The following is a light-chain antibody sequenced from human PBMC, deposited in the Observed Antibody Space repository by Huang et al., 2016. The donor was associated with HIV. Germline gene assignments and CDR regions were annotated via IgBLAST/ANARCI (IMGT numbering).Light chain of an antibody. CDR1: QNISSW. V-gene: IGKV1-5*03. Sequence: DIQMTQSPSTLSAFVGSRLTTTCRASQNISSWLAWYQQKPGKAPRLLIYEISSLESGVPSRFSGSGSGTEFTLTISSLQPDDIGTYYCQYGETFGQGSKVEVK. CDR3: QYGET. J-gene: IGKJ1*01. CDR2: EIS.